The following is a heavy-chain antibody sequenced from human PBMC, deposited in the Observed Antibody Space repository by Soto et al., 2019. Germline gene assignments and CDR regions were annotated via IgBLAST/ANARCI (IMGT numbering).Heavy chain of an antibody. J-gene: IGHJ4*02. V-gene: IGHV1-18*01. D-gene: IGHD4-17*01. CDR2: VNSYNGVT. Sequence: QVQLVQSGAEVKKPGASVKVSCKASGYTFTSYGITWVRQAPGQGLEWMGWVNSYNGVTNNARRFQGRVTMTTDTSTSTVYIELRSLRSDDTAVYYCARDRQNYGSFDYWGQGTLVTVSS. CDR3: ARDRQNYGSFDY. CDR1: GYTFTSYG.